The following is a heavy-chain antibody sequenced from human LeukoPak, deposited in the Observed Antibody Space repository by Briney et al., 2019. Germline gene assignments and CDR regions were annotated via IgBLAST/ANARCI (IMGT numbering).Heavy chain of an antibody. V-gene: IGHV5-51*01. CDR3: ATLLRFLEWLPWGFDY. D-gene: IGHD3-3*01. CDR2: LYPGDSDT. CDR1: GYNFASYW. Sequence: GGSLKISCKGSGYNFASYWLGWVRQMPGNGLEWMGILYPGDSDTRYSPSFQGQVTISADKSISTAYLQWSSLKASDTAMYYCATLLRFLEWLPWGFDYWGQGTLVTVSS. J-gene: IGHJ4*02.